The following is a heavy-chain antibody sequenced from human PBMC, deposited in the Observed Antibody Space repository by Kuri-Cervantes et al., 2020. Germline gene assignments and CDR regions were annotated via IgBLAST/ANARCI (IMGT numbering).Heavy chain of an antibody. CDR1: GFTSSSYD. V-gene: IGHV3-13*01. CDR3: ARENYYDSGAAFDI. CDR2: IGATGDT. D-gene: IGHD3-22*01. J-gene: IGHJ3*02. Sequence: GGSLRLSCAASGFTSSSYDMHWVRQATGKGLEWVSAIGATGDTYYPGSVKGRFTISRENAKNSLYLQMNNLRAGDTAVYYCARENYYDSGAAFDIWGQGTMVTVSS.